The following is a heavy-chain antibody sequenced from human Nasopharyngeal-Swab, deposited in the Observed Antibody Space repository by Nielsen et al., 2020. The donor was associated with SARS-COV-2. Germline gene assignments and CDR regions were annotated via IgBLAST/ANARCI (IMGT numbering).Heavy chain of an antibody. V-gene: IGHV4-39*01. J-gene: IGHJ4*02. D-gene: IGHD3-9*01. CDR2: IYYSGST. CDR1: GGSFSSSSYY. CDR3: ARQHRSQYYDILTGYYEDYYFDY. Sequence: SETRSLTWTVAGGSFSSSSYYWGWIRQPPGKGLEWIGSIYYSGSTYYNPSLKSRVTISVDTSKNQFSLKLSSVTAADTAVYYCARQHRSQYYDILTGYYEDYYFDYWGQGTLVTVSS.